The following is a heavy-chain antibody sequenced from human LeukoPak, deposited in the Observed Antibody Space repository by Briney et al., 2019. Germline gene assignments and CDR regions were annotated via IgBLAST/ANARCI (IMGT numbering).Heavy chain of an antibody. CDR3: ARELWFGELELAGFDY. V-gene: IGHV1-2*02. CDR1: GYTFTGYY. CDR2: INPNSGGT. Sequence: ASVKVSCKASGYTFTGYYMHWVRQAPGQGLEWMGWINPNSGGTNYARKFQGRVTMTRDTSISTAYMELSRLRSDDTAVYYCARELWFGELELAGFDYWGQGTLVTVSS. J-gene: IGHJ4*02. D-gene: IGHD3-10*01.